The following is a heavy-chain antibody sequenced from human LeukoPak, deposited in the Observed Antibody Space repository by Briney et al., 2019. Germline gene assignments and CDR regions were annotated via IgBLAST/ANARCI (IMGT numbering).Heavy chain of an antibody. J-gene: IGHJ4*02. Sequence: PSETLSLTCTVSGGSISSSSYYWGWIRQPPGKGLEWIGSIYYSGSTYYNPSLKSRVTISVDTSKNQFSLKLSSVTAADTAVYYCARGEVVTAFFDYWGQGTLVTVSS. CDR2: IYYSGST. V-gene: IGHV4-39*01. CDR1: GGSISSSSYY. D-gene: IGHD3-22*01. CDR3: ARGEVVTAFFDY.